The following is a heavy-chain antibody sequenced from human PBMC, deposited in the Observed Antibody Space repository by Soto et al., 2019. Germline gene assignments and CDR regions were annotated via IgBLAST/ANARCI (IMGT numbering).Heavy chain of an antibody. CDR2: ISAYNGNT. D-gene: IGHD3-10*01. J-gene: IGHJ5*02. V-gene: IGHV1-18*04. Sequence: ASVKVSFKASGYTFTSYGISWVRQAPGQGLEWMGWISAYNGNTNYAQKLQGRVTMTTDTSTSTAYMELRSLRSDDTAVYYCARVGWRFGEFWLDPWGQGTLVTVSS. CDR3: ARVGWRFGEFWLDP. CDR1: GYTFTSYG.